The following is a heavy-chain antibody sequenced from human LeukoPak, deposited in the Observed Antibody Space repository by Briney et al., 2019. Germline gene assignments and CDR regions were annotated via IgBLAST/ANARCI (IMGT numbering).Heavy chain of an antibody. CDR2: ISYDGSNK. V-gene: IGHV3-30*18. CDR1: GFTFSDYY. J-gene: IGHJ4*02. Sequence: GGSLRLSCAASGFTFSDYYMSWIRQAPGKGLEWVAVISYDGSNKYYADSVKGRFTISRDNSKNTLYLQMNSLRADDTAMYYCAKVIVGWLLDYWGQGTLVTVSS. CDR3: AKVIVGWLLDY. D-gene: IGHD3-16*02.